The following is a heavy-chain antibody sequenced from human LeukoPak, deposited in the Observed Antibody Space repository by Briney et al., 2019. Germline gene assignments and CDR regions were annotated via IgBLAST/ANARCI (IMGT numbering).Heavy chain of an antibody. V-gene: IGHV3-11*04. J-gene: IGHJ4*02. CDR3: ARDRGRNSFDY. CDR2: INSRGDTR. Sequence: GGSLRLSCAASGFTFGDYYMSWIRQAPGKGLEWLSYINSRGDTRFYADSVKGRFTISRDNSKNLLYLQLTSLRAEDTALYYCARDRGRNSFDYWGQGTLVSVSS. D-gene: IGHD1-14*01. CDR1: GFTFGDYY.